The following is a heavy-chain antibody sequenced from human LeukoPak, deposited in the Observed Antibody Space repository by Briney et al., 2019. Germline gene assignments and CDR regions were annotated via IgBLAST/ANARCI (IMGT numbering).Heavy chain of an antibody. V-gene: IGHV3-21*04. CDR1: GFTFSDYS. CDR3: ARVASFRFYFGY. J-gene: IGHJ4*02. D-gene: IGHD2/OR15-2a*01. Sequence: PGGSLRLSCTTSGFTFSDYSVNWVRQAPGKGLEWVSSINSRSNYIFYADSVKGRFTVSRDNAKNSLYLQMNSLRAEDTAVYFCARVASFRFYFGYWGQGALVTVSS. CDR2: INSRSNYI.